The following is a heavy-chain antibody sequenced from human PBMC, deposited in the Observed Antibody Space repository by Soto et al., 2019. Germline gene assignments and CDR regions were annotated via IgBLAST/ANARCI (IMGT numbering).Heavy chain of an antibody. CDR3: ARSSIAPRLFMYPFDY. J-gene: IGHJ4*02. CDR1: GGSFSGYY. D-gene: IGHD6-6*01. CDR2: IYYSGST. Sequence: SETLSLTCAVYGGSFSGYYWNWIRQHPGKGLEWIGYIYYSGSTNYNPSLKSRVTISVDTSKNQFSLKLSSVTAADTAVYYCARSSIAPRLFMYPFDYWGQGTLVTVSS. V-gene: IGHV4-59*01.